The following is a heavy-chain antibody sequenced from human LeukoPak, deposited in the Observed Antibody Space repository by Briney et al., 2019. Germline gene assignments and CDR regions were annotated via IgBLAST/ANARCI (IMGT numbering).Heavy chain of an antibody. CDR3: ARGRRYGGYSYGYAGLDY. J-gene: IGHJ4*02. CDR1: GGSFSGYY. V-gene: IGHV4-34*01. Sequence: SETLSLTCAVYGGSFSGYYWSWIRQPPGKGLEGIGEINHSGSTNYNPSLKSRVTISVDTSKNQFSLKLSSVAAADTAVYYCARGRRYGGYSYGYAGLDYWGQGTLVTVSS. D-gene: IGHD5-18*01. CDR2: INHSGST.